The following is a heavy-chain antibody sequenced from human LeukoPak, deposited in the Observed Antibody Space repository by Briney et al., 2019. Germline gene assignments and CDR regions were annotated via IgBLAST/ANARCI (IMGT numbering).Heavy chain of an antibody. J-gene: IGHJ4*02. CDR3: ASSSSWYDLHFDY. Sequence: GGSLRLSCAASGLTFSSYAMSWVRQAPGKGLEWVSAISGSGGSTYYADSVKGRFTISRDNSKNTLYLQMNSLRAEDTAVYYCASSSSWYDLHFDYWGQGTLVTVSS. V-gene: IGHV3-23*01. CDR2: ISGSGGST. D-gene: IGHD6-13*01. CDR1: GLTFSSYA.